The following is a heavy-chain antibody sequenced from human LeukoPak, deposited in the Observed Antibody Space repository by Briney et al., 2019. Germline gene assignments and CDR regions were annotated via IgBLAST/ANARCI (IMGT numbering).Heavy chain of an antibody. CDR3: AKRLPYESNGYPLDY. Sequence: GGSLRLSCAVSGFTFSMYGMSWVRQAPGKGLEWVSGISDSGDSTYYADSVKGRFTVSRDNSKKTLSLQMNSLRAEDTAVYYCAKRLPYESNGYPLDYWGQGTLVTVSS. CDR1: GFTFSMYG. D-gene: IGHD3-22*01. V-gene: IGHV3-23*01. CDR2: ISDSGDST. J-gene: IGHJ4*02.